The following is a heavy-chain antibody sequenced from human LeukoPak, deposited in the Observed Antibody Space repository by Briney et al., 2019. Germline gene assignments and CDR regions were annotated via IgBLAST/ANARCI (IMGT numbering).Heavy chain of an antibody. CDR1: GGSISSSSSY. CDR2: IYYSGST. CDR3: ARGGPGYYYGSGSYFWSWFDP. Sequence: SETLSLTCTVSGGSISSSSSYWGWIRQPPGKGLEWIGSIYYSGSTYYNPSLKSRVTISVDTSKNQFSLKLSSVTAADTAVYYCARGGPGYYYGSGSYFWSWFDPWGQGTLVTVSS. J-gene: IGHJ5*02. V-gene: IGHV4-39*01. D-gene: IGHD3-10*01.